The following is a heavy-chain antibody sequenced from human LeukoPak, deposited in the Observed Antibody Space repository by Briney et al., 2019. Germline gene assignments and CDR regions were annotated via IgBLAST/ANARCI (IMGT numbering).Heavy chain of an antibody. D-gene: IGHD1-26*01. CDR3: ARLAKIENRSLAYYFDY. J-gene: IGHJ4*02. CDR2: IYYSGTT. Sequence: SSETLSLTCTVSGGSISSYYWSWIRQPPGKGLEYIGYIYYSGTTNYNPSLKSRVTISVDTSKNQFSLKLISVTAADTAVYYCARLAKIENRSLAYYFDYWGQGTLVTVSS. V-gene: IGHV4-59*01. CDR1: GGSISSYY.